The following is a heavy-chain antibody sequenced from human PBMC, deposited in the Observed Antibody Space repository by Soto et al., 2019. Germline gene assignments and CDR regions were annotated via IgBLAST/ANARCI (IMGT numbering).Heavy chain of an antibody. CDR2: IIPIFGTA. V-gene: IGHV1-69*13. D-gene: IGHD3-10*01. CDR3: ARGNVRVIVLRNLRAGAFDI. Sequence: SVKVSCKASGGTFSSYAISWVRQAPGQGLEWMGGIIPIFGTANYAQKFQGRVTITADESTSTAYMELSSLRSEDTAVYYCARGNVRVIVLRNLRAGAFDIWGQGTMVAVSS. CDR1: GGTFSSYA. J-gene: IGHJ3*02.